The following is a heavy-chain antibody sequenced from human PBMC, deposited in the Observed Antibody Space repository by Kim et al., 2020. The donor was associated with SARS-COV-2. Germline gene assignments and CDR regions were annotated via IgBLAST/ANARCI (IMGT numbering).Heavy chain of an antibody. Sequence: GGSLRLSCAASGSTFSTYAMSWVRQAPGMGLEWVSGISGSGGSTYYADSVKGRFTISRDNSNNTLYLQMNSLRAEDMAVYYCAKRTVYGSGPSHFYSWGQGTLVTCSS. CDR1: GSTFSTYA. V-gene: IGHV3-23*01. CDR3: AKRTVYGSGPSHFYS. CDR2: ISGSGGST. D-gene: IGHD3-10*01. J-gene: IGHJ4*02.